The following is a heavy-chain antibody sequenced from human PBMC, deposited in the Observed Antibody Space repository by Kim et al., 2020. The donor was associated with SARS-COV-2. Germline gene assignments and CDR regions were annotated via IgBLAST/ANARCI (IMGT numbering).Heavy chain of an antibody. D-gene: IGHD6-13*01. CDR3: ASLYSSSFNWFDP. J-gene: IGHJ5*02. V-gene: IGHV4-39*06. Sequence: YTPYLKSRVTISVDTSKNQFALRLSSVTAADTAVYYCASLYSSSFNWFDPWGQGTLVTVSS.